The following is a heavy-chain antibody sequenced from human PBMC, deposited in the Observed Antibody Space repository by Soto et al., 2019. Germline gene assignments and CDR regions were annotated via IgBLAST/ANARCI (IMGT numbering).Heavy chain of an antibody. CDR2: INVGNGNT. J-gene: IGHJ5*02. Sequence: ASVKVSCKASGYTYISYSMHWVRQAPGQRLEWMGWINVGNGNTKYSQSFQGRVTINQDTSASTAYMELSSLTSEDTAVYYCAREKWGSGSRWLDPWGQGTLVTVSS. CDR3: AREKWGSGSRWLDP. CDR1: GYTYISYS. D-gene: IGHD6-19*01. V-gene: IGHV1-3*01.